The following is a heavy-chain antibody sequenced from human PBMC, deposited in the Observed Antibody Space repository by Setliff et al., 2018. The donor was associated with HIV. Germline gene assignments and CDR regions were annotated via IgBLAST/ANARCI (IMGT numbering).Heavy chain of an antibody. Sequence: PSETLSLTCTVSGGSFSSHYWSWIRQPPGKGLEWIGSFYYSGSTNNNPSLKSRVTISVDTSKNQFSLKLSSVTAADTAVYYCARDGESYDYYGSGSSRLPYYYYGMDVWGQGTTVTVSS. CDR2: FYYSGST. V-gene: IGHV4-59*11. D-gene: IGHD3-10*01. CDR1: GGSFSSHY. J-gene: IGHJ6*02. CDR3: ARDGESYDYYGSGSSRLPYYYYGMDV.